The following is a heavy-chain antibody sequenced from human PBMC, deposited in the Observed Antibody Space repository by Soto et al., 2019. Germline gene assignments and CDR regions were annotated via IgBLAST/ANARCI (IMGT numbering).Heavy chain of an antibody. CDR1: GFTFSSYG. J-gene: IGHJ4*02. D-gene: IGHD3-3*01. CDR3: AKDRSFFGVINLDY. V-gene: IGHV3-30*18. CDR2: ISYDGSNK. Sequence: QVQLVESGGGVVQPGRSLRLSCAASGFTFSSYGMHWVRQAPGKRLEWVAVISYDGSNKYYADSVKGRFTISRDNSKNTLYLQMNSLRAEDTAVYYCAKDRSFFGVINLDYWGQGTLVTVSS.